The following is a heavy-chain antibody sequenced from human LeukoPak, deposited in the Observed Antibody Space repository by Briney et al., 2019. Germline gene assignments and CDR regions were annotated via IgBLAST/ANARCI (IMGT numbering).Heavy chain of an antibody. D-gene: IGHD2-2*01. CDR3: AKDRGSTSYYSGVDV. Sequence: PGGSLRLSCAASGFTFSNCGMHWVRQAPGKGLEWVAVIWYDGSYKYYADSVKGRFTISRDNAKNSLSLQMNSLRPEDTALYYCAKDRGSTSYYSGVDVWGQGTTVTVSS. V-gene: IGHV3-33*03. CDR2: IWYDGSYK. J-gene: IGHJ6*02. CDR1: GFTFSNCG.